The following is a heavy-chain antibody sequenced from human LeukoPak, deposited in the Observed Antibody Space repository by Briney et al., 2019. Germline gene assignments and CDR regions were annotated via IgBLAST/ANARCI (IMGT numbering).Heavy chain of an antibody. D-gene: IGHD2-8*01. V-gene: IGHV4-59*01. CDR1: SGSISRYY. CDR3: ASGDGVQTLNFDS. CDR2: IYYSGST. Sequence: PSQTLSLTCAVSSGSISRYYWSWIRQPPGKGLECIGYIYYSGSTNYNPSLKSRVTISIDTSKNQFSLKLSSVTAADTAVYYCASGDGVQTLNFDSWGQGTLVTVSS. J-gene: IGHJ4*02.